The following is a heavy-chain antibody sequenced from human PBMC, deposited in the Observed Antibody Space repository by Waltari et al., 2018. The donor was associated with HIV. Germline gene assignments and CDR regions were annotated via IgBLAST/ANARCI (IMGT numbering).Heavy chain of an antibody. CDR2: IIPVIGTA. J-gene: IGHJ4*02. CDR1: GGTFSSHV. D-gene: IGHD2-8*01. V-gene: IGHV1-69*13. CDR3: TREISGPNRYFDY. Sequence: QVQLVQSGAEVKKPGSSVKVSCKASGGTFSSHVISWVGQAPGQGLEWMGGIIPVIGTANYAQNFQGRVTITADESTNTAYMELSSLRSEDTAVYYCTREISGPNRYFDYWGQGTLVTVSS.